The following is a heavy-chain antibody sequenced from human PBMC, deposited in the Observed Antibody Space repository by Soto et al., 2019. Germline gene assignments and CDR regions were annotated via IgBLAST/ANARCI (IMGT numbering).Heavy chain of an antibody. Sequence: SETLSLTCTVSGASVGSGGFYWSWIRQVPGKCLEWIGYIKYSGTTHYSPSLKSRVNISSEKSNYQVFLNLRFVTGADTAVSFCARDVRDTGYSYWFGPWGQGILVTVYS. CDR1: GASVGSGGFY. J-gene: IGHJ5*02. D-gene: IGHD3-9*01. V-gene: IGHV4-31*03. CDR2: IKYSGTT. CDR3: ARDVRDTGYSYWFGP.